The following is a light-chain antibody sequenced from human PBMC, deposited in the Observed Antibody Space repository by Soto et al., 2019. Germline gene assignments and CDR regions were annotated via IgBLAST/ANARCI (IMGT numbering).Light chain of an antibody. J-gene: IGKJ2*01. V-gene: IGKV1-33*01. Sequence: DIQMTQSPSSLSVSVRDRVTITCQASQDISNSLNWYQHKPGKAPKLLIYDASTLEIGVPSRFSGSGCGTDFTFTISGLQPEDIATYYCQQYDNGLTFGPGTKLEIK. CDR3: QQYDNGLT. CDR1: QDISNS. CDR2: DAS.